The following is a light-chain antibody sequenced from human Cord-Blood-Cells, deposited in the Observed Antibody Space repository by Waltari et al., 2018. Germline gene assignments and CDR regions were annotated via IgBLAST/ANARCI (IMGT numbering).Light chain of an antibody. CDR3: QQLNSYPPVT. Sequence: QLTQSPSFLSASVGDRVTITCRASQGISSYLAWFQQKPGKAPKLPIYAASTLQSGVPSRFSGSGSWTGSTLTTSSPQTKDCATYYCQQLNSYPPVTCGGGTKVGVK. J-gene: IGKJ4*01. V-gene: IGKV1-9*01. CDR1: QGISSY. CDR2: AAS.